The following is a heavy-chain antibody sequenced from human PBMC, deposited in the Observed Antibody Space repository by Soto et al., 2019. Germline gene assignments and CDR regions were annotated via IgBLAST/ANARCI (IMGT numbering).Heavy chain of an antibody. Sequence: GGSLRLSCAASGFTFSSYGMHWVRQAPGKGLEWVAVISYDGSNKYYADSVKGRFTISRDNSKNTLYLQMNSLRAEDTAVYYCAKGGNSGSFQGWLDPWGQGTLVTVSS. J-gene: IGHJ5*02. CDR3: AKGGNSGSFQGWLDP. CDR1: GFTFSSYG. CDR2: ISYDGSNK. D-gene: IGHD1-26*01. V-gene: IGHV3-30*18.